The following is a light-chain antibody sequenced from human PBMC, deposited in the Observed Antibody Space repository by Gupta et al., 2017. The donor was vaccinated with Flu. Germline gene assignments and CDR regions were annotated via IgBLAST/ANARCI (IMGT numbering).Light chain of an antibody. CDR3: MQGEDGPQA. CDR2: QGS. J-gene: IGKJ5*01. V-gene: IGKV2-30*01. Sequence: VVIPQPPLSSPVPLGQPASFSCRSSQGLVDSDGNTYWNWLQQRPGQSPRRLMYQGSYRASGVPDRCSGSGSGTELTRKSSRVEAEDGGMYGCMQGEDGPQACGQGTRLEMK. CDR1: QGLVDSDGNTY.